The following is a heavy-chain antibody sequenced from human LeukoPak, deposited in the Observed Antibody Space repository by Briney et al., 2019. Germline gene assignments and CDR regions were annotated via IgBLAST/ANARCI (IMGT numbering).Heavy chain of an antibody. Sequence: PGGSLRLSCAASGFTFSSYAMSWVRQAPGKGLEWVSAISGSGGSTYYADSVKGRFTISGDNSKNTLYLQMNSLRAEDTAVYYCAKAAGKVVVVAALSLWGQGTLVTVSS. CDR1: GFTFSSYA. J-gene: IGHJ4*02. CDR2: ISGSGGST. V-gene: IGHV3-23*01. CDR3: AKAAGKVVVVAALSL. D-gene: IGHD2-15*01.